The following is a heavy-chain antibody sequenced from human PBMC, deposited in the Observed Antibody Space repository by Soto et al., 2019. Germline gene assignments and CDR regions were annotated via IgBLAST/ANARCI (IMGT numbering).Heavy chain of an antibody. Sequence: EVQLLESGGGLVQPGGSLRLSCAASGFTFSSYAMSWVRQAPGKGLEWVSAISGSGGSTYYVDSVKGRFTISRDNSKNTLYLQMNSLRAEDTAVYYCAKDKIRFLEWLLFFDYWGQGTLVTVSS. D-gene: IGHD3-3*01. CDR3: AKDKIRFLEWLLFFDY. CDR2: ISGSGGST. J-gene: IGHJ4*02. V-gene: IGHV3-23*01. CDR1: GFTFSSYA.